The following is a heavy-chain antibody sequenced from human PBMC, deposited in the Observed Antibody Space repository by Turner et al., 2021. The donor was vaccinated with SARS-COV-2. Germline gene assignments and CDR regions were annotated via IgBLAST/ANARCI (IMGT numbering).Heavy chain of an antibody. CDR3: CKVRGVTPNIDY. D-gene: IGHD3-10*01. J-gene: IGHJ4*02. Sequence: EVRLMVSGGRLLQPGGSLRLPCAASAFTVISNYMSWVRQAPGKELQWVIVIYSGGRTYYSDSVKGRFTITRDNSKNTLYLQMISLGAEDTAVYFCCKVRGVTPNIDYWGQGTLVTVSS. CDR2: IYSGGRT. CDR1: AFTVISNY. V-gene: IGHV3-66*01.